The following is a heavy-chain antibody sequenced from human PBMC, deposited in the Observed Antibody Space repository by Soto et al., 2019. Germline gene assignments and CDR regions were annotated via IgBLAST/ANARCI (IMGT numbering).Heavy chain of an antibody. D-gene: IGHD2-15*01. CDR1: GFTFSSYA. CDR2: ISGSGGST. V-gene: IGHV3-23*01. CDR3: AKGYLVVVVAATELGLRAAPFDY. Sequence: GGSLRLSCAASGFTFSSYAMSWVRQAPGKGLEWVSAISGSGGSTYYADSVKGRFTISRDNSKNTLYLQMNSLRAEDTAVYYCAKGYLVVVVAATELGLRAAPFDYWGQGTLVTVSS. J-gene: IGHJ4*02.